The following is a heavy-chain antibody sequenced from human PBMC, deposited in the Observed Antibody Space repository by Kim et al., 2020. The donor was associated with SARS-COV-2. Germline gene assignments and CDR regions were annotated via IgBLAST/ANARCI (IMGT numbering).Heavy chain of an antibody. Sequence: NYNPSLKSRVTISVDTSKNQFSLKLSSVTAADTAVYYCARQILAPYYFDYWGQGALVTVSS. CDR3: ARQILAPYYFDY. J-gene: IGHJ4*02. V-gene: IGHV4-59*08. D-gene: IGHD3-3*02.